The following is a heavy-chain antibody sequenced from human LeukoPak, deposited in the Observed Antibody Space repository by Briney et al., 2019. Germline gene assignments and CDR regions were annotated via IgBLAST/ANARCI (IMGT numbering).Heavy chain of an antibody. V-gene: IGHV3-21*04. CDR3: ARKAGIPFAHGSADY. CDR1: GFPFSTYS. D-gene: IGHD3-10*01. J-gene: IGHJ4*02. CDR2: ISSSSSYI. Sequence: PGGSLRLSCAASGFPFSTYSMNWVRQAPGKGLEWVSSISSSSSYIYYADSVKGRFTISRDNAKNSLYLQMNSLRAEDTAVYYCARKAGIPFAHGSADYWGQGTLVTVSS.